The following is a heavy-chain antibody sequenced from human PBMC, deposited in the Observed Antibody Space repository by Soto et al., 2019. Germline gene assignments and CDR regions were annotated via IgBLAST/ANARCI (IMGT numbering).Heavy chain of an antibody. Sequence: PRWSLRLSCEVSGFTFSIYSMSWVRQSPGKGLEWVAKIPQDGIDGHYADSVKGRFIISRDNGKNSLHLQLNNLRAEDTAVYYCARDHLILPAHDFFYGSDVWGRGATVTVSS. CDR3: ARDHLILPAHDFFYGSDV. CDR2: IPQDGIDG. V-gene: IGHV3-7*03. J-gene: IGHJ6*02. D-gene: IGHD2-21*02. CDR1: GFTFSIYS.